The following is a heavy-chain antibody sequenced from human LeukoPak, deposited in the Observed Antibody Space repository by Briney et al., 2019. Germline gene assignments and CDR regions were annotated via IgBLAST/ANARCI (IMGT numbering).Heavy chain of an antibody. CDR3: ARDPDSSGWSSKDY. J-gene: IGHJ4*02. D-gene: IGHD6-19*01. Sequence: GGSLRLSCAASGFTFSRYWMHWVRQAPGKGLVWVSRINSAGSSTCYADFVKGRFTISRDNAKNTLYLQMNSLRAEDTAVYYCARDPDSSGWSSKDYWGQGTLVTVSS. V-gene: IGHV3-74*01. CDR2: INSAGSST. CDR1: GFTFSRYW.